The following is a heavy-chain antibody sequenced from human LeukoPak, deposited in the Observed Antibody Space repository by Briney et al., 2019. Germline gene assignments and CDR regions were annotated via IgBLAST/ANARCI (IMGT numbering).Heavy chain of an antibody. J-gene: IGHJ4*02. CDR2: ISYDGSNK. D-gene: IGHD1-26*01. Sequence: PGGSLRLSCAASGFTFSSYWMHWVRQAPGKGLEWVAVISYDGSNKYYADSVKGRFTISRDNSKNTLYLQMNSLRAEDTAVYYCAKGGSYWLDYWGQGTLVTVSS. CDR3: AKGGSYWLDY. V-gene: IGHV3-30*18. CDR1: GFTFSSYW.